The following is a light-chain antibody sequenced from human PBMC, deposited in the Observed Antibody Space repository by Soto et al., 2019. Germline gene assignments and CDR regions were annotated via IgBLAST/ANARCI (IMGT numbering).Light chain of an antibody. J-gene: IGKJ2*01. CDR1: QGISSW. CDR2: VAS. Sequence: DIQMTQSPSSVSASVGDRVTITCRASQGISSWLAWYQQKPGKAPNLLIYVASSLQSGVPSRFSGGESGTYFPHPISTLHPKVFEIYYYKKGNFFPYSFGQGTKRKIK. V-gene: IGKV1-12*01. CDR3: KKGNFFPYS.